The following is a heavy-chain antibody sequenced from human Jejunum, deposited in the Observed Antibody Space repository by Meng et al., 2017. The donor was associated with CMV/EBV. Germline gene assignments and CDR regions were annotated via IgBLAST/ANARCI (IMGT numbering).Heavy chain of an antibody. Sequence: QARVQESGPGLVKPSDTLSPTCTVSGASISTYYWSWIRQPAGKGLERLGRIYASGGANYNPCLKSRVTMSVNTSKNQLSLNLRAVTAADTAVYSCATYKSGRIYFDYWGQGTLVTVSS. J-gene: IGHJ4*02. CDR2: IYASGGA. CDR1: GASISTYY. D-gene: IGHD3-10*01. V-gene: IGHV4-4*07. CDR3: ATYKSGRIYFDY.